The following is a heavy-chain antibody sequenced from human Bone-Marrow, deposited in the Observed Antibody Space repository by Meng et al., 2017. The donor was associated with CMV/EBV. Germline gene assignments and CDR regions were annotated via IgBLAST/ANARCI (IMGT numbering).Heavy chain of an antibody. CDR2: INPNPNRGGT. D-gene: IGHD1-1*01. V-gene: IGHV1-2*02. CDR1: GYTFTGYY. CDR3: ARDSNWPIRGFNY. Sequence: ASVKVSCKASGYTFTGYYMHWVRQAPGQGPEWMGWINPNPNRGGTEYAQKFQGRVTMTSDTSISTAYMELSSLRSEDTAVYYCARDSNWPIRGFNYWGQRTLVTVSS. J-gene: IGHJ4*02.